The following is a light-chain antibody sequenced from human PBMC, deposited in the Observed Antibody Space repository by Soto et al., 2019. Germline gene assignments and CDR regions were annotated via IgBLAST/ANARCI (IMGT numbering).Light chain of an antibody. CDR1: QSISSY. CDR3: QQCYSTPPVT. Sequence: DIQMTQPPSSLSASVGDRVTITCRASQSISSYLNWYQQKPGKAPKLLIYAASSLQSGVPSRFSGSGSGTDFTLTISSLQPEDFATYYCQQCYSTPPVTFGQGTKVEIK. CDR2: AAS. J-gene: IGKJ1*01. V-gene: IGKV1-39*01.